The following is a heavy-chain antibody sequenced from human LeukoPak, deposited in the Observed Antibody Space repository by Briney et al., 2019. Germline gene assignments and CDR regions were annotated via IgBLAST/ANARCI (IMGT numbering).Heavy chain of an antibody. V-gene: IGHV3-30*18. Sequence: GGSLRLSCAASGFTFSSYAMHWVRQAPGKGLEWVAVISHDGSNKYYADSVKGRFTISRDNSKNTLYLQMNSLRAEDTAVYYCAKEVVVREYYYGMDVWGQGTTVTVSS. D-gene: IGHD3-22*01. CDR1: GFTFSSYA. J-gene: IGHJ6*02. CDR2: ISHDGSNK. CDR3: AKEVVVREYYYGMDV.